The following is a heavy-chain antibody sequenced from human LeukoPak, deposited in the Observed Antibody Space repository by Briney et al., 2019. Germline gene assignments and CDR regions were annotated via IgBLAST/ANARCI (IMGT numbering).Heavy chain of an antibody. V-gene: IGHV4-4*07. CDR2: IYTSGST. J-gene: IGHJ3*02. D-gene: IGHD2-2*01. CDR3: ARGRCSSTSCSDAFDI. CDR1: GGSIRSYY. Sequence: SETLSLTCTVSGGSIRSYYWSWIRQPPGKGLEWIGRIYTSGSTNYNPSLKSRVTMSVDTSKNQFSLKLSSVTAADTAVYYCARGRCSSTSCSDAFDIWGQGTMVTVSS.